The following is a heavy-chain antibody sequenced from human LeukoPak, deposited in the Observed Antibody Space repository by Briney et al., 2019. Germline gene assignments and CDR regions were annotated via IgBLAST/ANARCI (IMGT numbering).Heavy chain of an antibody. J-gene: IGHJ4*02. CDR1: GYTFTSYG. CDR2: ISTYNGNT. CDR3: ARVKPITMARGVISSFDY. D-gene: IGHD3-10*01. Sequence: GASVKVSCKASGYTFTSYGISWVRQAPGQGLEWMGWISTYNGNTNYAQKLQGRVTMTTDTSTSTAYMELRSLRSDDTAVYYCARVKPITMARGVISSFDYWGQGTRVTVSS. V-gene: IGHV1-18*01.